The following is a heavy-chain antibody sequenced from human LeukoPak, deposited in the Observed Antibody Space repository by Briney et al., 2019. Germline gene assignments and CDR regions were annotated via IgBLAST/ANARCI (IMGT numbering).Heavy chain of an antibody. Sequence: GGSLRLSCAASGFIFSSYSMNWVRQAPGKGLEWVSSIGTSNTYIYYADSVKGRFTISRDNSKNTLYLQMNSLRAEDTAVYYCAKDQHSGYDLVAPWGIDYWGQGTLVTVSS. CDR2: IGTSNTYI. CDR3: AKDQHSGYDLVAPWGIDY. CDR1: GFIFSSYS. V-gene: IGHV3-21*04. D-gene: IGHD5-12*01. J-gene: IGHJ4*02.